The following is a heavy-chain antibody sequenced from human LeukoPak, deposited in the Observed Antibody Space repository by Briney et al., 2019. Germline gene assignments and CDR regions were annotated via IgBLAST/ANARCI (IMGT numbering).Heavy chain of an antibody. Sequence: PGGSLRLSCAASGFTFSTYTMNWVRQTPGKGLEWVSSISSTSSYIYYADSVKGRFTVSRDNTENSLYLQMNALRAEDTAVYYCARDVRPDYWGQGTLVTVST. CDR1: GFTFSTYT. CDR2: ISSTSSYI. V-gene: IGHV3-21*01. J-gene: IGHJ4*02. D-gene: IGHD6-6*01. CDR3: ARDVRPDY.